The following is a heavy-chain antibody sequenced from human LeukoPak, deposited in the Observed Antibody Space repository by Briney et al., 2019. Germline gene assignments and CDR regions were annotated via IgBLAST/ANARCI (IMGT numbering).Heavy chain of an antibody. CDR3: AINKAAKSLDY. Sequence: ASVKVSCKASGYTFIDYYIHWLRQAPGQGLEWMGWINPNSGGTNYAQDFQGRVTMTRDTSISTGYMELSRLRFDDTAVYYCAINKAAKSLDYWGQGTLVTVSS. CDR1: GYTFIDYY. J-gene: IGHJ4*02. D-gene: IGHD6-25*01. CDR2: INPNSGGT. V-gene: IGHV1-2*02.